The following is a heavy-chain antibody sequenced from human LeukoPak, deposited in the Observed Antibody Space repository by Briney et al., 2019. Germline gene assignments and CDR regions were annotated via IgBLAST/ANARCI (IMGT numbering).Heavy chain of an antibody. V-gene: IGHV3-7*01. D-gene: IGHD5-12*01. Sequence: GGSLRLSCAASGFSFSNYWITWVRQAPGKGLEWVAHINQDGSEEHYMDSVKARFTISRDNAKNSLSLQMNSLRAEDTAVYYCVRDGGVSGYDLLDYWGQGALVTVSS. J-gene: IGHJ4*02. CDR1: GFSFSNYW. CDR3: VRDGGVSGYDLLDY. CDR2: INQDGSEE.